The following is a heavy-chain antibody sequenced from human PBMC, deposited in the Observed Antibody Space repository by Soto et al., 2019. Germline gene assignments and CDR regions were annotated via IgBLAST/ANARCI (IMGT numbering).Heavy chain of an antibody. J-gene: IGHJ4*02. CDR1: GFTFSSYS. D-gene: IGHD5-12*01. Sequence: GGSLRLSCAASGFTFSSYSMNWVRQAPGKGLEWVSSISSSSSYIYYADSVKGRFTISRDNAKNSLYLQMNSLRAEDTAVYYCARDIVATITEDYFDYWGQGTLVTVS. V-gene: IGHV3-21*01. CDR3: ARDIVATITEDYFDY. CDR2: ISSSSSYI.